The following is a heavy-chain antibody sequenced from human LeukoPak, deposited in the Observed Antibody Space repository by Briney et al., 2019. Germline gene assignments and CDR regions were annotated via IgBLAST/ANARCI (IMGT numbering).Heavy chain of an antibody. CDR1: GFMFSSYS. V-gene: IGHV3-48*02. J-gene: IGHJ4*02. CDR2: ISSSSTTI. CDR3: ARTGNLDY. Sequence: PGGSLRLSCAATGFMFSSYSMNWVRQAPGKGVEWVSYISSSSTTIHYADSVKGRFTISRDNAKNSLYLQMNSLRDEDTAVYYCARTGNLDYWGQGTLVTVSS.